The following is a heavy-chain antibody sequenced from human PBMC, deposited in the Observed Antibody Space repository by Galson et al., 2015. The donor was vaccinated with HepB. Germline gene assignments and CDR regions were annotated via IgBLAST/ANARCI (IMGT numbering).Heavy chain of an antibody. V-gene: IGHV3-48*03. J-gene: IGHJ4*02. D-gene: IGHD2-2*01. CDR3: ARRYCSSTSCLFDY. Sequence: SLRLSCAASGFTFSSYEMNWVRQAPGKGLKWVSYISSSGSTIYYADSVKGRFTISRDNAKNSLYLQMNSLRADDTAVYYCARRYCSSTSCLFDYWGQGTLVTVSS. CDR1: GFTFSSYE. CDR2: ISSSGSTI.